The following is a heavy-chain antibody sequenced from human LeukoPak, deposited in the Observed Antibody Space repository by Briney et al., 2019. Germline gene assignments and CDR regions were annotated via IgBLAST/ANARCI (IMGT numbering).Heavy chain of an antibody. Sequence: ASVKVSCKASGYTFTSYGISWVRQAPGQGLEWMGRISAYNGNTNYAQKLQGRVAMTTDTSTSTAYMELRSLRSDDTAVYYCARDLGGYCSSTSCYRGDGNWFDPWGQGTLVTVSS. CDR1: GYTFTSYG. CDR3: ARDLGGYCSSTSCYRGDGNWFDP. D-gene: IGHD2-2*01. CDR2: ISAYNGNT. V-gene: IGHV1-18*01. J-gene: IGHJ5*02.